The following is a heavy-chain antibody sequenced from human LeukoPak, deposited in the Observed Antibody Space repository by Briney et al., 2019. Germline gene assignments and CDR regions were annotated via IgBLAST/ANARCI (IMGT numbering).Heavy chain of an antibody. V-gene: IGHV4-61*01. CDR3: ASVDY. Sequence: SETLSLTCTVSGVSVGNGSYYWSWIRQPPGKGLEWIGYIYYSGSTNYNPSLKSRVTISVDTSKNQFSLKLSSVTAADTAVYYCASVDYWGQGTLVTVSS. CDR1: GVSVGNGSYY. CDR2: IYYSGST. J-gene: IGHJ4*02.